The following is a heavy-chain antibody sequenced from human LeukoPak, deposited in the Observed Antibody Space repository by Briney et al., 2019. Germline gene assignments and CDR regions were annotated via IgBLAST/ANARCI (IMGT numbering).Heavy chain of an antibody. CDR3: ARGDETRGYTMGY. Sequence: SETLSLTCAVYGGSFSRYYWSWIRQPPGKGLEFIGTINHSGSTNYNPSLVSRVTVSVDTSKNQFSLKLSSVTAADTAVYYCARGDETRGYTMGYWGQGTPVTVSS. J-gene: IGHJ4*02. D-gene: IGHD3-16*02. V-gene: IGHV4-34*01. CDR1: GGSFSRYY. CDR2: INHSGST.